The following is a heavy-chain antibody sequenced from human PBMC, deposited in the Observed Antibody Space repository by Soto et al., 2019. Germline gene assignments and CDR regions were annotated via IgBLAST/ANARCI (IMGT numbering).Heavy chain of an antibody. Sequence: QVQLVQSGAEVRKPGSSVKVSCQASGGTLNNYAFTWVRQTHGQGLEWMGGFIPMFGTTNYAQKFQGRLTITADESTSTAYMDLTSLRSEDPAVYYCARGGIRSYDASFGYYGLWGQGTLVTVSS. CDR1: GGTLNNYA. D-gene: IGHD3-10*01. V-gene: IGHV1-69*01. CDR2: FIPMFGTT. CDR3: ARGGIRSYDASFGYYGL. J-gene: IGHJ4*02.